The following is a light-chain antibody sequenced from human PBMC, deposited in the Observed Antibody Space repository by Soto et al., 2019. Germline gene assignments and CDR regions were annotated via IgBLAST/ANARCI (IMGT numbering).Light chain of an antibody. V-gene: IGKV2-30*01. CDR2: RVS. CDR3: LQGTHWPWT. CDR1: QSLVYSDGNTY. J-gene: IGKJ1*01. Sequence: DVVMTQSPLSLPVTLGQPASISCRSSQSLVYSDGNTYLNWFQQRPGQSPRRLIYRVSNRDSGVPDRFSGSGSSTDFTLNISRVEAEDVGVYYCLQGTHWPWTFGHGTKVEIK.